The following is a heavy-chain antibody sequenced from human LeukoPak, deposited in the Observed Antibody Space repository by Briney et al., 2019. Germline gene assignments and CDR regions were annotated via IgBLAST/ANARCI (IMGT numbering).Heavy chain of an antibody. CDR2: MSGSGGTT. D-gene: IGHD1-26*01. J-gene: IGHJ3*01. CDR1: GFTFSSYG. V-gene: IGHV3-23*01. Sequence: GGSLRLSCAASGFTFSSYGMHWVRQAPGKGLEWVSAMSGSGGTTYYADSVKGRFTISRDNSKNTLYLQMNSLRAEDTAVYYCARDSGVGACLFCSAFDLWGQGTMVTVSS. CDR3: ARDSGVGACLFCSAFDL.